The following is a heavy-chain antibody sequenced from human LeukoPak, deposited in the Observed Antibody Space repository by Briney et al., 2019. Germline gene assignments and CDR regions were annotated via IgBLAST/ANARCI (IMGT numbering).Heavy chain of an antibody. Sequence: SETLSLTCAVYGGSFSGYYWSWIRQPPGKGLEWIGEINHSGSTNCNPSLKSRVTISVDTSKNQFSLNLSSVTAADTAIYYCARDTGYLGSNYGMDVWGQGTTVTVSS. D-gene: IGHD3-22*01. CDR3: ARDTGYLGSNYGMDV. CDR2: INHSGST. J-gene: IGHJ6*02. CDR1: GGSFSGYY. V-gene: IGHV4-34*01.